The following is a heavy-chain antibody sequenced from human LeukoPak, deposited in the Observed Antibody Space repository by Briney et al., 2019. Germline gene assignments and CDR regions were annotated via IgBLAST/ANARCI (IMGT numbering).Heavy chain of an antibody. Sequence: GGTLRLSCAASGFTFSNYAMSWVRQAPGRGLEWVSGISGSGLSTYYADSVRGRFTSSRDNSKNTLYLQMNSLRAEDTAVYYCAKSGSGSSYYYYYYYMDVWGKGTTVTVSS. J-gene: IGHJ6*03. CDR1: GFTFSNYA. D-gene: IGHD1-26*01. V-gene: IGHV3-23*01. CDR2: ISGSGLST. CDR3: AKSGSGSSYYYYYYYMDV.